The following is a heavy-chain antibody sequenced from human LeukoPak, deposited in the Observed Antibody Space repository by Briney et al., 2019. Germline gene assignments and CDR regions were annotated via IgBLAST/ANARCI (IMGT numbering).Heavy chain of an antibody. CDR1: GGSISSSSYY. CDR2: IYYSGST. Sequence: SETLSLTCTVSGGSISSSSYYWGWIRQPPGKGLEWIGSIYYSGSTYYNPSLKNRVTISVDTSKNQFSLKLSSVTAADTAVYYCARLVVVVAGFDYWGQGTLVTVSS. J-gene: IGHJ4*02. V-gene: IGHV4-39*01. CDR3: ARLVVVVAGFDY. D-gene: IGHD2-15*01.